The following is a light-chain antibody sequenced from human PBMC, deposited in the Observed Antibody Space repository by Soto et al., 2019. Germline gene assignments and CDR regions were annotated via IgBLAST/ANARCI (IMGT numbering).Light chain of an antibody. J-gene: IGKJ4*01. CDR2: AAS. CDR3: QQANSFPLT. V-gene: IGKV1-39*01. CDR1: QSISSY. Sequence: DIQMTQSPSSLSASVGDRVTITCRASQSISSYLNWYQQKPGKAPKLLIYAASSLQSGVPSRFSGSGPGTDFTLTISSLQPEDFATYYCQQANSFPLTFGGGTKVDIK.